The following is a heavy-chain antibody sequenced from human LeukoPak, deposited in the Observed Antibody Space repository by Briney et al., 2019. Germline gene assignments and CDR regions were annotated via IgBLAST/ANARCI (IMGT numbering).Heavy chain of an antibody. J-gene: IGHJ4*02. CDR2: IGTAGDT. CDR3: ARGYDILTGDNYFDY. V-gene: IGHV3-13*01. Sequence: GGSLRLSCAASGFTFSSYDMHWVRQATGKVLECVSAIGTAGDTYYRGSVKGRFTISRESAKNSLYLQMNSLRAGDTAVYYCARGYDILTGDNYFDYWGQGTLVTVSS. D-gene: IGHD3-9*01. CDR1: GFTFSSYD.